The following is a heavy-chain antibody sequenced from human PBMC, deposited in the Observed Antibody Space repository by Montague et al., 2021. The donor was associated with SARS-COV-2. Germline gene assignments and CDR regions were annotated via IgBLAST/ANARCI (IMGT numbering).Heavy chain of an antibody. D-gene: IGHD3-10*01. CDR3: ASSYYYGSGTYVYNYYMDV. J-gene: IGHJ6*03. Sequence: SETLSLTCTVSGGSVSSSRYYWGWIRQPPGRGLEWFGSISYSGRTXFXXXXKXRLTISVDSSENQFSLRLSSVTAADTAVYYCASSYYYGSGTYVYNYYMDVWSKGTPVTVSS. CDR1: GGSVSSSRYY. CDR2: ISYSGRT. V-gene: IGHV4-39*01.